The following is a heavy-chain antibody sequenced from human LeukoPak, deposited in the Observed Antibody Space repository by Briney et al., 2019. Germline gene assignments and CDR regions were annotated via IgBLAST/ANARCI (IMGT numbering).Heavy chain of an antibody. Sequence: SQTLSLTCTVSGDSISSGDYYWTWIRQHPGKGLEWIGCIYYSGSTYYNLSLKSRVIISADTSKNHFSLKLSSVTAADTAVYYCARALEATIAPFFDYWGQGILVTVSS. D-gene: IGHD6-13*01. CDR1: GDSISSGDYY. CDR3: ARALEATIAPFFDY. V-gene: IGHV4-31*03. CDR2: IYYSGST. J-gene: IGHJ4*02.